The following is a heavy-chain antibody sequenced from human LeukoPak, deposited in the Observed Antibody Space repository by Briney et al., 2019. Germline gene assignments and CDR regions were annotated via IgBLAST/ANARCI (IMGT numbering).Heavy chain of an antibody. V-gene: IGHV1-2*02. CDR2: INPNSEGT. CDR3: ARDGWYCSSTRCYDKGIEGYYYYGMDV. J-gene: IGHJ6*01. CDR1: GYTFTGYY. D-gene: IGHD2-2*01. Sequence: GASVKVSCKAAGYTFTGYYMHWVRQAPGQRLEWMGWINPNSEGTNYAQKFQGRVTMTRDTSISTAYRELSRLRSDDTAVYYCARDGWYCSSTRCYDKGIEGYYYYGMDVWGQGTTVSVSS.